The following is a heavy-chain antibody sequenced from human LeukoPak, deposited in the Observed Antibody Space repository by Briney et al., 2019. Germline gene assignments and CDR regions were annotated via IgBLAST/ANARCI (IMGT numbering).Heavy chain of an antibody. D-gene: IGHD2-2*01. CDR1: GGTFSSYA. J-gene: IGHJ5*02. CDR3: ARAVVVPAAIVWFDP. V-gene: IGHV1-69*05. CDR2: IIPIFGTA. Sequence: SVKVSCKASGGTFSSYAISWERQAPGQGLEWMGGIIPIFGTANYAQKFQGRVTITTDESTSTAYMELSSLRSEDTAVYYCARAVVVPAAIVWFDPWGQGTLVTVSS.